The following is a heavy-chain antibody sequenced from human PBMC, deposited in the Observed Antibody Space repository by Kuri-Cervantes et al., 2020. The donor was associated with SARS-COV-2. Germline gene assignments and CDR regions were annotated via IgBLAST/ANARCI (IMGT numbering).Heavy chain of an antibody. CDR1: GFSFDDYG. Sequence: GESLKISCAASGFSFDDYGMTWVRQVPGKGLEWVSAINWSGSQRGYADSVKGRFTISRDNAKNSVYLQMDSLRGEDTAVYFCAKDSRWKPLEGYYYYYYMDVWGKGTTVTVSS. D-gene: IGHD5-24*01. CDR2: INWSGSQR. J-gene: IGHJ6*03. V-gene: IGHV3-20*04. CDR3: AKDSRWKPLEGYYYYYYMDV.